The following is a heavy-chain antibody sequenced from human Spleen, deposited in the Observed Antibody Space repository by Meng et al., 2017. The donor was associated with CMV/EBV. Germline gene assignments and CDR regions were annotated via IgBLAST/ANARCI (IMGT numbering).Heavy chain of an antibody. D-gene: IGHD3-10*02. V-gene: IGHV1-24*01. Sequence: ASVQVSCKVFGDTLSELSIHWVRQTPGQGLEWMGGFDLEDGETIYALKFQGRVTMTKDTSTDTAYMKMNSLRSEDTAVYYCATVKQPPSHRNWAWKLVRGVIRWFDPWGQGTLVTVSS. J-gene: IGHJ5*02. CDR2: FDLEDGET. CDR3: ATVKQPPSHRNWAWKLVRGVIRWFDP. CDR1: GDTLSELS.